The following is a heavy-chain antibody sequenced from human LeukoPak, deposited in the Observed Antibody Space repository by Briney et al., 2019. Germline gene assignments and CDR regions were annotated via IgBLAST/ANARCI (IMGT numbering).Heavy chain of an antibody. CDR2: IIPIFGTA. V-gene: IGHV1-69*01. Sequence: SVKVSCKASGGTFSSYAISWVRQAPGQGLEWMGGIIPIFGTASYAQKFQGRVTITADESTSTAYMELSSLRSEDTAVYYCARYSLGYYDSSGYYNFYYWGQGTLVTVSS. CDR3: ARYSLGYYDSSGYYNFYY. J-gene: IGHJ4*02. D-gene: IGHD3-22*01. CDR1: GGTFSSYA.